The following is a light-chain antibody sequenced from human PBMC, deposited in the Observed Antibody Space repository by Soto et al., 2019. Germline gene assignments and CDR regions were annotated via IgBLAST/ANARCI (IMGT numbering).Light chain of an antibody. CDR1: QGISNY. V-gene: IGKV1-27*01. Sequence: DIQMTQSPSSLSASVGDRVTITCRASQGISNYLAWYQQKPGKVPKLLIYAASTLQSGVPSRFSGSGSGTDFTLTINSLQPEDVATYYCQKYNSAPPWTFGQWTKVDIK. CDR2: AAS. CDR3: QKYNSAPPWT. J-gene: IGKJ1*01.